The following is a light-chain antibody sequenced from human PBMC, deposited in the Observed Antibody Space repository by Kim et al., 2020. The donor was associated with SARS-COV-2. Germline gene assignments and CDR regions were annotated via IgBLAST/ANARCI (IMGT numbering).Light chain of an antibody. CDR3: EMRDSSSGPHVV. Sequence: SYELTQPPSVSVAPGKTARITCGGNDLGSHSVHWYQQKSGQAPILLISYDNDRPSGIPERFSGSTSGNTATLTISRVGAGDEADYYCEMRDSSSGPHVVFGGGTQLTVL. CDR2: YDN. CDR1: DLGSHS. V-gene: IGLV3-21*04. J-gene: IGLJ3*02.